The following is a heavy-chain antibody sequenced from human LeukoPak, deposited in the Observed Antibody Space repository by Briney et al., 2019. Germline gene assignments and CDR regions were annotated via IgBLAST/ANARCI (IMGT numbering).Heavy chain of an antibody. Sequence: VRSLRLSCAASGFTFDDYAMHWVRQAPGKGLEWVSGISWNSGSIGYADSVKGRFTISRDNAKNSLYLQMNSLRAEDMALYYCAKGLHYYDSSGYYYSEYFQHWGQGTLVTVSS. CDR3: AKGLHYYDSSGYYYSEYFQH. CDR1: GFTFDDYA. V-gene: IGHV3-9*03. CDR2: ISWNSGSI. J-gene: IGHJ1*01. D-gene: IGHD3-22*01.